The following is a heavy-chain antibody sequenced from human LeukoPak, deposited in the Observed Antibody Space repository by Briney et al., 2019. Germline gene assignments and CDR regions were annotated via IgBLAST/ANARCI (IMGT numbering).Heavy chain of an antibody. D-gene: IGHD6-19*01. J-gene: IGHJ3*02. CDR1: GLTFSSYA. CDR2: ISGSGGST. V-gene: IGHV3-23*01. Sequence: GGSLRLSCAASGLTFSSYAMSWVRQAPGKGLEWVSAISGSGGSTYYADSVKGRFTISRDNSKNTLYLQMNSLRAEDTAVYYCARAQYSSGWPDAFDIWGQGTMVTVSS. CDR3: ARAQYSSGWPDAFDI.